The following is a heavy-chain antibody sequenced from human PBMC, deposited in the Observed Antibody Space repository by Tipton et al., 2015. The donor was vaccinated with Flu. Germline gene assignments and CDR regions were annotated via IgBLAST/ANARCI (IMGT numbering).Heavy chain of an antibody. CDR3: AREMGEFES. Sequence: QMQLVQSGAEVKKPGASVKVSCSAAGYSFSGYYMHWVRQARGQGLEWMGWINLDSGVTVYAQKFEGRVTITRDTSISTAYMELSRLRSDDTAVYYCAREMGEFESWGQGTHVTVS. CDR1: GYSFSGYY. V-gene: IGHV1-2*02. D-gene: IGHD3-9*01. CDR2: INLDSGVT. J-gene: IGHJ4*02.